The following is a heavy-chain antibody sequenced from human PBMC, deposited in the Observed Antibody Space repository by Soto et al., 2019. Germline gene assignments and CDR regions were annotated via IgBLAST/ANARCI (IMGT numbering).Heavy chain of an antibody. J-gene: IGHJ4*02. V-gene: IGHV3-23*01. D-gene: IGHD2-15*01. CDR2: ISGSGGST. CDR1: GFTFSSYA. CDR3: AKDRGGYCSGGSCFFDY. Sequence: EVQLLESGGGLVQPGGSLRLSCADSGFTFSSYAMSWVRQAPGKGLEWVSAISGSGGSTYYADSVKGRFTISRDNSKNTLYLQMNSLRAEDTAVYYCAKDRGGYCSGGSCFFDYWGQGTLVTVSS.